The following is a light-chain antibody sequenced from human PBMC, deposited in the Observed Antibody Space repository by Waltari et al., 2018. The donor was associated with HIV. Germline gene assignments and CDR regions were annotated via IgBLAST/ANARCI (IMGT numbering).Light chain of an antibody. Sequence: SSELTQDPAVSVALGQTVRITCQGNSLRSYYASWYQQKPGQAPLLVIYGKNNRPSGIPDRFSASTSGNTASLIITGAQAEDEADYYCKSRDSSQYHSIFGGGTKVTVL. CDR2: GKN. V-gene: IGLV3-19*01. J-gene: IGLJ2*01. CDR1: SLRSYY. CDR3: KSRDSSQYHSI.